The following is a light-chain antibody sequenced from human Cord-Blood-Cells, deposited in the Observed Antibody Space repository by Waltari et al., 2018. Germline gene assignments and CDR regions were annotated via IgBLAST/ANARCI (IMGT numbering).Light chain of an antibody. CDR2: KDS. CDR1: ALPKQY. CDR3: QSADSSGTYYV. Sequence: SYELTQPPSVSVSPGQTARITCPGDALPKQYAYWYQQKPGQAPVLVRYKDSERPSGIPERFSGSSSGTTVTLTISGVQAEDEADYYCQSADSSGTYYVFGTGTKVTVL. V-gene: IGLV3-25*03. J-gene: IGLJ1*01.